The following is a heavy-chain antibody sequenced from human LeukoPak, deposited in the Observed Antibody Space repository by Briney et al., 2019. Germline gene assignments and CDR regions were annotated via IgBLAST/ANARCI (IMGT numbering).Heavy chain of an antibody. Sequence: GGSLRLSCAASGFTFSSYSMNWVRQAPGKGLEWVSYISSSSSTIYYADSVKGRFTISRDNAKNSLYLQMNSLRAEDTAVYYCATRGRGSSRYGSGSYFSYWGQGTLATVSS. V-gene: IGHV3-48*01. D-gene: IGHD3-10*01. J-gene: IGHJ4*02. CDR3: ATRGRGSSRYGSGSYFSY. CDR2: ISSSSSTI. CDR1: GFTFSSYS.